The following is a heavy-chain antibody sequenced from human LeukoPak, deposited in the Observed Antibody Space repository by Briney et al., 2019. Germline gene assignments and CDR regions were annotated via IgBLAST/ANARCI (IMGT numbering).Heavy chain of an antibody. CDR2: ISGRGGST. D-gene: IGHD6-13*01. CDR3: AKDSFGIAAAGTDY. Sequence: GGSLTLSCPASGFTFSSYAMGWVRPAPAGGLDWVAAISGRGGSTYYADSVNSRYTISRDNSRSTLCLQMNSLRAEDTAVYYCAKDSFGIAAAGTDYWGQGTLVTVSS. CDR1: GFTFSSYA. V-gene: IGHV3-23*01. J-gene: IGHJ4*02.